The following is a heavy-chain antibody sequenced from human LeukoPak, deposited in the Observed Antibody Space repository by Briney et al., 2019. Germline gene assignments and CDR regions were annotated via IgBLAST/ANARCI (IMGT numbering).Heavy chain of an antibody. CDR3: ARGFDWLLYFLDY. CDR1: GFTFSSYA. J-gene: IGHJ4*02. CDR2: ISYDGSNK. D-gene: IGHD3-9*01. V-gene: IGHV3-30*04. Sequence: PGGSLRLSCGASGFTFSSYAMHWVRQAPGKGLEWVAVISYDGSNKYYADSVKGRFTISRDNSKNTLYLQMNSLRAEDTAVYYCARGFDWLLYFLDYWGQGTLVTVSS.